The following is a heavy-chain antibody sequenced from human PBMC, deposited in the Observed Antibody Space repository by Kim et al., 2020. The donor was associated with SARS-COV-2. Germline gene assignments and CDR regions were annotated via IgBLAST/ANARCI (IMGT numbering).Heavy chain of an antibody. D-gene: IGHD5-18*01. Sequence: ARKFQGRVTITADESTSTAYMELSSLRSKDTAVYYCARDLRHTAMAYFDYWGQGTLVTVSS. J-gene: IGHJ4*02. V-gene: IGHV1-69*01. CDR3: ARDLRHTAMAYFDY.